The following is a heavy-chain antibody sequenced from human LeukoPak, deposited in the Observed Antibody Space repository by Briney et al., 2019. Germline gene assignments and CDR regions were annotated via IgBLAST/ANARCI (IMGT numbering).Heavy chain of an antibody. D-gene: IGHD6-19*01. CDR2: IKQDGSEK. Sequence: GGSLRLSCAASGFTFSSYWMSWVRQAPGKGLEWVANIKQDGSEKYYVDSVKGRFTISRDNAKNTLYLQMNSLRAEDTAVYYCARAGYSSGWYTSLDYWGQGTLVTVSS. V-gene: IGHV3-7*01. J-gene: IGHJ4*02. CDR1: GFTFSSYW. CDR3: ARAGYSSGWYTSLDY.